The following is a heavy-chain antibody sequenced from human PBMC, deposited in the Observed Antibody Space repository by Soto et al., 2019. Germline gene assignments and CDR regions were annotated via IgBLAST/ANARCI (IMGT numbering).Heavy chain of an antibody. Sequence: SETLSLTCTVSGGSISSHYWSWIRQPPGQGLEWIGYIYYSGSTNYNPSLKSRVTISVDTSKSQFSLKLSSVTAADTAVYYCARDSPANWNLDYWGQGTLVTVSS. CDR1: GGSISSHY. CDR3: ARDSPANWNLDY. V-gene: IGHV4-59*11. J-gene: IGHJ4*02. CDR2: IYYSGST. D-gene: IGHD1-1*01.